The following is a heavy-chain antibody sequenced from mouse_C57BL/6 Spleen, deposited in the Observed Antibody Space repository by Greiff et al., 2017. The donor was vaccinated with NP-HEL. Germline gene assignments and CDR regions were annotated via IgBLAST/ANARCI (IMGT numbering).Heavy chain of an antibody. V-gene: IGHV1-74*01. CDR3: AIGGSSYDYAMDY. CDR1: GYTFTSYW. D-gene: IGHD1-1*01. Sequence: VQLQQPGAELVKPGASVKVSCKASGYTFTSYWMHWVKQRPGQGLEWIGRIHPSDCDTNYNQKFKGKATLTVDKSSSAAYMQLSSLTSEDSAVYCCAIGGSSYDYAMDYWGQGTSVTVSS. CDR2: IHPSDCDT. J-gene: IGHJ4*01.